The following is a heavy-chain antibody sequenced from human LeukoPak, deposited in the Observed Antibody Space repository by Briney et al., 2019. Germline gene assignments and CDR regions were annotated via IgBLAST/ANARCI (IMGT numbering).Heavy chain of an antibody. J-gene: IGHJ3*02. CDR1: GGSISSYY. CDR3: ARDSGGPHSGFEI. D-gene: IGHD1-26*01. Sequence: SETLSLTCTVSGGSISSYYWSWIRQPPGKGLEWIGYIYNSGSTNYNPSLKSRVTISIDTSKNQYSLKMSSVTAADTAVYYCARDSGGPHSGFEIWGQGTMVTASS. CDR2: IYNSGST. V-gene: IGHV4-59*01.